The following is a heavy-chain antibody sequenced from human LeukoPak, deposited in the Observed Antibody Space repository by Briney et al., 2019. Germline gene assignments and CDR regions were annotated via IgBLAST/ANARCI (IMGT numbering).Heavy chain of an antibody. V-gene: IGHV3-21*01. Sequence: PGGSLRLSCAASGFTFSSYSMNWVRQAPGKGLEWVSSISSSSSYIYYAGSVKGRFTISRDNAKNSLYLQMNSLRAEDTAVYYCARDPYDYGDSYYDYRGQGTLVTVSS. J-gene: IGHJ4*02. CDR1: GFTFSSYS. CDR3: ARDPYDYGDSYYDY. CDR2: ISSSSSYI. D-gene: IGHD4-17*01.